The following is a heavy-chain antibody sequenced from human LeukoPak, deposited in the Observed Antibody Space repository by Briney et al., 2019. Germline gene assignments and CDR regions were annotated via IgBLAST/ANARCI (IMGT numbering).Heavy chain of an antibody. J-gene: IGHJ5*02. Sequence: SVKVSCKASGGTFRSYAISWVRQAPGQGLEWMGGIIPIFGTANFAQKFQGRVTITTDESTSTAYMELSSLRCEDTAVYYCASDWGSGAAAEFNCFDPWGQGTLVTVSS. CDR3: ASDWGSGAAAEFNCFDP. V-gene: IGHV1-69*05. CDR1: GGTFRSYA. D-gene: IGHD6-13*01. CDR2: IIPIFGTA.